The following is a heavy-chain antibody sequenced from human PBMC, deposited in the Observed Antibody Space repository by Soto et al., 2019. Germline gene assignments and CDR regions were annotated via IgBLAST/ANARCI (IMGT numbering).Heavy chain of an antibody. CDR2: ISAYNGNT. J-gene: IGHJ6*02. Sequence: QVQLVQSGAEVKKPGASVKVSCKASGYTFTSYGISWVRQAPGQGLEWMGWISAYNGNTSYAQKLQGRVPMTTDTXXSXAXTELRRLISDYTAVYSCAIVVLERHPEARDYYGMDVWVHGTTVIVSS. CDR1: GYTFTSYG. V-gene: IGHV1-18*01. D-gene: IGHD2-8*01. CDR3: AIVVLERHPEARDYYGMDV.